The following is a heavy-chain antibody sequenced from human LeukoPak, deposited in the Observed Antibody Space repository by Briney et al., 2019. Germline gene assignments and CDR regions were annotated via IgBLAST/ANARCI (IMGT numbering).Heavy chain of an antibody. V-gene: IGHV3-53*01. Sequence: PGGSLRLSCAASGFTVSSNYMSWVRQAPGKGLEWVSVIYSGGSAYYADSVKGRFTISRDNSKNTLYLQMNSLRAEDTAVYYCARETSEPRDGWELRGYYFDYWGQGTLVIVSS. D-gene: IGHD1-26*01. CDR3: ARETSEPRDGWELRGYYFDY. CDR1: GFTVSSNY. J-gene: IGHJ4*02. CDR2: IYSGGSA.